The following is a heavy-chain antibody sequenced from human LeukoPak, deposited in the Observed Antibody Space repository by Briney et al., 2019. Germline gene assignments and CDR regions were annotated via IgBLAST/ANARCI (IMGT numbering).Heavy chain of an antibody. Sequence: GSLRLSCAASGFTFSSYSMNWVRQAPGKGLEWVSVIYSGGSTYYADSVKGRFTISRDNSKNTMYLQMNTLRAEDTAIYYCARGPTMYGMDVWGQGTTVTVSS. J-gene: IGHJ6*02. CDR1: GFTFSSYS. CDR2: IYSGGST. V-gene: IGHV3-53*01. CDR3: ARGPTMYGMDV.